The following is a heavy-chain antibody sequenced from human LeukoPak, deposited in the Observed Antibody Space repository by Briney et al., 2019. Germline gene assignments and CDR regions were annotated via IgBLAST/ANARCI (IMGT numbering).Heavy chain of an antibody. CDR3: ARGRGSAYCSGGSCPGDWFDP. Sequence: SETLSLTCTVSGGSISSSSYYWGWIRQPPGKGLEWIGSIYYSGSTYYNPSLKSRVTISVDTSKNQFSLKLSSVTAADTAVYYCARGRGSAYCSGGSCPGDWFDPWGQGTLVTVSS. J-gene: IGHJ5*02. D-gene: IGHD2-15*01. CDR1: GGSISSSSYY. CDR2: IYYSGST. V-gene: IGHV4-39*01.